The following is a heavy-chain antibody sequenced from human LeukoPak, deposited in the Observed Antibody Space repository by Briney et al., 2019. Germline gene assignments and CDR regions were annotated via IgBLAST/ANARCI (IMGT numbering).Heavy chain of an antibody. J-gene: IGHJ4*02. CDR1: GGSFSGYY. D-gene: IGHD3-22*01. Sequence: PSETLSLTCAVYGGSFSGYYWSWIRQPPGKGLEWIGEINHSGSTNYNPSLKSRVTILVDTSKNQFSLKLSSVTAADTAVYYCARGFRSYYYDSSGYYSDYWGQGTLVTVSS. V-gene: IGHV4-34*01. CDR2: INHSGST. CDR3: ARGFRSYYYDSSGYYSDY.